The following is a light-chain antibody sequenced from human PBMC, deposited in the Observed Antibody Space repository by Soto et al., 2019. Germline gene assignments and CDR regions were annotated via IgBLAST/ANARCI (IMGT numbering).Light chain of an antibody. CDR3: SSYTSRGTFGV. V-gene: IGLV2-14*01. J-gene: IGLJ3*02. CDR2: DVS. CDR1: SSDVGGYNY. Sequence: SALTQPASVSVSPGQSITISCTGTSSDVGGYNYVSWYQQHPGKAPKLMIYDVSNRPSGVSNRFSGSKSGNTASLTISGLQAEDEADYYCSSYTSRGTFGVFGGGTKLTVL.